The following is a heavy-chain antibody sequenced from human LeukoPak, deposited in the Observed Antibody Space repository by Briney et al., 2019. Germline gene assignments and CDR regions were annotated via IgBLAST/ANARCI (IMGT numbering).Heavy chain of an antibody. CDR2: INHSGST. V-gene: IGHV4-34*01. Sequence: SETLSLTCAVYGGSFSGYYWSWIRQPPGKGLEWIGEINHSGSTNYNPSLKSRVTISVDTSKDQFSLKLSSVTAADTAVYYCAREDDVLADNAFDIWGQGTMVTVSS. CDR3: AREDDVLADNAFDI. D-gene: IGHD3-9*01. J-gene: IGHJ3*02. CDR1: GGSFSGYY.